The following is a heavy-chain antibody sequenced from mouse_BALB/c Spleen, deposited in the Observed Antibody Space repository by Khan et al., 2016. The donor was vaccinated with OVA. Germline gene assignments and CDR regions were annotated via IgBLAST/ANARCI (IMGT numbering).Heavy chain of an antibody. CDR3: ARGYYRYDGYYAMDY. V-gene: IGHV2-6-4*01. Sequence: VELVESGPGLVAPSQSLSITCTVSGFSLSRYIINWVRQPPGKGLEWLGMIWGGGGTDYNSTLKSRLSISKDNSKSQVFLIMNSLQTDDTAMYYCARGYYRYDGYYAMDYWGQGTSVTVSS. D-gene: IGHD2-14*01. CDR2: IWGGGGT. CDR1: GFSLSRYI. J-gene: IGHJ4*01.